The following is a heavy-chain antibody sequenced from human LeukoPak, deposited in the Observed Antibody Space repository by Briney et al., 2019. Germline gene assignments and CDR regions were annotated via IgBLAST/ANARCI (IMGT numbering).Heavy chain of an antibody. J-gene: IGHJ4*02. CDR1: GFSLSTRGVG. V-gene: IGHV2-5*01. D-gene: IGHD6-19*01. CDR2: IYWNDDN. CDR3: AHGSGWLYDY. Sequence: NVSGPTLVKPTQTLTLTCTFSGFSLSTRGVGVGWIRQPPGKALEWLALIYWNDDNRYSPSLKSRLTITKDTSKNQVVLTMTNMDPVDTARYYCAHGSGWLYDYWGQGTLVTVSS.